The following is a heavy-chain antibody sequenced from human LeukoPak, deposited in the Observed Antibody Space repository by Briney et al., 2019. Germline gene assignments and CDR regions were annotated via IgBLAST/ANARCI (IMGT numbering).Heavy chain of an antibody. CDR2: ISGSGEST. CDR1: AFIFSSYG. J-gene: IGHJ4*02. Sequence: GGSLRLSCVGSAFIFSSYGMTWVRQAPGKGLEWVTAISGSGESTYNAGSVQGRFTISRDNSKNTVYLQMSSLRAEDTAVYYCAKDLWGFVEVAAILDYWGQGTLVTVSS. CDR3: AKDLWGFVEVAAILDY. V-gene: IGHV3-23*01. D-gene: IGHD2-15*01.